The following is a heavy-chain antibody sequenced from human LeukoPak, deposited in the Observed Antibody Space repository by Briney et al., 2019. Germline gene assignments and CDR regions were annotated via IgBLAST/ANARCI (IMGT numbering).Heavy chain of an antibody. J-gene: IGHJ3*01. V-gene: IGHV1-2*02. Sequence: GASVKVSCKASGYTFTGYYMHWVRQAPGQGLEWMGWINPNSGGTNYAQKFQGRVTMTRDTSISTAYMELSRLRSDDTAVYYCARDFRLVLLWFGVGDAFDVWGQGTMVTVSS. CDR3: ARDFRLVLLWFGVGDAFDV. D-gene: IGHD3-10*01. CDR1: GYTFTGYY. CDR2: INPNSGGT.